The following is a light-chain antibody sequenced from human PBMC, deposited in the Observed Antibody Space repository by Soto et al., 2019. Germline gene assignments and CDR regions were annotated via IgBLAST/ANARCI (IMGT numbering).Light chain of an antibody. V-gene: IGLV1-44*01. CDR2: SNN. CDR1: SSNIGSNF. J-gene: IGLJ3*02. CDR3: ETWDDSLNGRV. Sequence: QSVLTQPPSVSAAPGQRVAISCSGSSSNIGSNFVSWYRHVPGTAPKLLIYSNNQWPSGVPDRFSGSKSGTSASLAISGLQSEDEADYYCETWDDSLNGRVFGGGTKLTVL.